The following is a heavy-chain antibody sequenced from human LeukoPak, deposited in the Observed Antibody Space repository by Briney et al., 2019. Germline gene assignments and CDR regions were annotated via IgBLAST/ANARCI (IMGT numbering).Heavy chain of an antibody. Sequence: GGSLRLSCAASGFTFSDYYMTCIRHPPRPRPHPLSYIDSSGSTRYYADSVKGRFTISRDNAKNSLYLQMNSLRAEDTAVYYCARDRGGSYSAIDYWGQGTLVTVSS. CDR3: ARDRGGSYSAIDY. CDR2: IDSSGSTR. J-gene: IGHJ4*02. D-gene: IGHD1-26*01. V-gene: IGHV3-11*04. CDR1: GFTFSDYY.